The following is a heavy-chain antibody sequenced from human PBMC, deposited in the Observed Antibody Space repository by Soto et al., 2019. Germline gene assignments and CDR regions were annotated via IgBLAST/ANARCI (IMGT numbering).Heavy chain of an antibody. V-gene: IGHV3-48*01. J-gene: IGHJ5*02. Sequence: GGSLRLSCAASGFTFSSYSMNWVRQAPGKGLEWVSYISSSSSTIYYADSVKGRFTISRDNAKNSLYLQMNSLRAEDTAVYYCASQYSSSSPWGQGTLVTVSS. CDR2: ISSSSSTI. CDR3: ASQYSSSSP. D-gene: IGHD6-6*01. CDR1: GFTFSSYS.